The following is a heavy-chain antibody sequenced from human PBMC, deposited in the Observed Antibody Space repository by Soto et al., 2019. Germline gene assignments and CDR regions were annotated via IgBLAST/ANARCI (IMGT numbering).Heavy chain of an antibody. Sequence: ASVKVSCKASGHIFSYYYMHWVRQPPGQGLECMGWINPNSGYTIYAQKFQGRVTVTGDPSISTAYMELSRLTSDDTSVYYCVRGRADAGINDEAFDLWGQGTMVTVSS. J-gene: IGHJ3*01. CDR1: GHIFSYYY. CDR3: VRGRADAGINDEAFDL. CDR2: INPNSGYT. D-gene: IGHD6-13*01. V-gene: IGHV1-2*02.